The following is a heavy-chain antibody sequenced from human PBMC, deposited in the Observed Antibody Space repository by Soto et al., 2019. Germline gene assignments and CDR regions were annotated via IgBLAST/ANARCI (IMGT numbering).Heavy chain of an antibody. Sequence: GASVKVSCKASGGTFSSYAISWVRQAPGQGLEWMGGIIPIFGTANYAQKFQGRVTITADESTSTAYMELSSLRSEDTAVYYCARGGAIFGVVITSYYFDYWGQGTLVTVSS. D-gene: IGHD3-3*01. V-gene: IGHV1-69*13. CDR2: IIPIFGTA. CDR1: GGTFSSYA. J-gene: IGHJ4*02. CDR3: ARGGAIFGVVITSYYFDY.